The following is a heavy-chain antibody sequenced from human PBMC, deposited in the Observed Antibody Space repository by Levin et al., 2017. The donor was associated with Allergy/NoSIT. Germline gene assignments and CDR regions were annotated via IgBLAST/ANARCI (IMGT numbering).Heavy chain of an antibody. CDR3: ARDPSVDTARSYYYGMDG. D-gene: IGHD5-18*01. CDR1: GFTFSSYG. CDR2: IWYDGSNK. Sequence: GESLKISCAASGFTFSSYGMHWVRQAPGKGLEWVAVIWYDGSNKYYADSVKGRFTISRDNSKNTLYLQMNSLRAEDTAVYYCARDPSVDTARSYYYGMDGWGQGTTVTVSS. J-gene: IGHJ6*02. V-gene: IGHV3-33*01.